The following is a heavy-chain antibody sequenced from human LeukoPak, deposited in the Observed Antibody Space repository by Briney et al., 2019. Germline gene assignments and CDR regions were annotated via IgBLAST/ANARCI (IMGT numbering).Heavy chain of an antibody. D-gene: IGHD5-18*01. CDR2: IFYSGST. CDR3: ARGDQYSYGPFFDY. Sequence: PSETLSLTCTVSGGSISSYSWSWIRQPPGKGLEWIGYIFYSGSTNYNPSLKSRVTISLDTSKNQFSLKLSSVTAADTAVYYCARGDQYSYGPFFDYWGQGTLVTVSS. CDR1: GGSISSYS. V-gene: IGHV4-59*01. J-gene: IGHJ4*02.